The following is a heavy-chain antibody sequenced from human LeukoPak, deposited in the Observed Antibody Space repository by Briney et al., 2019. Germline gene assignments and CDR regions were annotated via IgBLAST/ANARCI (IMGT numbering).Heavy chain of an antibody. CDR1: GGSISSYY. D-gene: IGHD3-3*01. CDR2: IYYSGST. V-gene: IGHV4-59*08. Sequence: SETLSLTCTVSGGSISSYYWSWIRQPPGKGLEWIGYIYYSGSTNYNPSLKSRVTISVDTSKNQFSLKLSSVTAADTAVYYCARHSWSGYYYFDYWGQGTLVTVSS. J-gene: IGHJ4*02. CDR3: ARHSWSGYYYFDY.